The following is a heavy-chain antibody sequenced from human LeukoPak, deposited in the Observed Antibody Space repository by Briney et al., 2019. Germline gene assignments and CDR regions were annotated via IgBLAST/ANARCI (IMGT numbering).Heavy chain of an antibody. CDR1: GFTFSSYA. CDR3: ALRASTNIPGY. J-gene: IGHJ4*02. D-gene: IGHD2/OR15-2a*01. V-gene: IGHV3-30-3*01. Sequence: GGSLRLSCAASGFTFSSYAMHWVRQAPGKGLEWVAVISYDGSNKYHADSVKGRFTSSRDNSKNTLYLQMNSLRAEDTAVYYCALRASTNIPGYWGQGTLVTVSS. CDR2: ISYDGSNK.